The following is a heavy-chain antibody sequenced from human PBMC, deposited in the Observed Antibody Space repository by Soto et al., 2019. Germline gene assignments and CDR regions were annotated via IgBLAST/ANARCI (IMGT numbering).Heavy chain of an antibody. CDR2: IYYGGST. V-gene: IGHV4-59*08. CDR3: ASLGAYSAPLDP. J-gene: IGHJ5*02. D-gene: IGHD2-21*01. Sequence: QVQLQESGPGLVKPSETLSLTCTVSGGSFSPNYWSWIRQPPGKGLEWGGYIYYGGSTSYNPSLKSGVTISLETSRSRTSPRLSSVTDADTAVYYGASLGAYSAPLDPWGPGVLVTVYS. CDR1: GGSFSPNY.